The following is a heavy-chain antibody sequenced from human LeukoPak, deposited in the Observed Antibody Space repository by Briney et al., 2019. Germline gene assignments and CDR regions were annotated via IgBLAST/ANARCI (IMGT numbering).Heavy chain of an antibody. CDR2: IWYDGTNK. Sequence: GRSLRLSCAASGFSFSSYGMHWVRQAPGKWPEWVAVIWYDGTNKYYADSVKGRFTISRDNSKNTLYLQMNSLRAEDTAVYYCARDQRGFSYSKYYFDYWGQGTLVTVSS. CDR3: ARDQRGFSYSKYYFDY. D-gene: IGHD5-18*01. J-gene: IGHJ4*02. V-gene: IGHV3-33*01. CDR1: GFSFSSYG.